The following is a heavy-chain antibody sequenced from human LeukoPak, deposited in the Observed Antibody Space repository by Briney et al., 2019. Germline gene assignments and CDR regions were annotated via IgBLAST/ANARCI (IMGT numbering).Heavy chain of an antibody. CDR2: IYPGDSDT. J-gene: IGHJ4*02. V-gene: IGHV5-51*01. CDR3: ARHSRYCGGDCYSDY. Sequence: GESLQISCKGSGYRFTSYWIGWVRQMPGKGLEWMGIIYPGDSDTRYSPSFQGQVTISADKSISTAYPQWSSLKASDTAMYYCARHSRYCGGDCYSDYWGQGTLVTVSS. D-gene: IGHD2-21*02. CDR1: GYRFTSYW.